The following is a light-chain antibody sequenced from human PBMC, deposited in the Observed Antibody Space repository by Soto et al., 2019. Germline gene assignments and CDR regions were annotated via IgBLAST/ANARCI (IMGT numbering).Light chain of an antibody. V-gene: IGKV1-17*01. J-gene: IGKJ2*01. CDR1: QGIRDY. CDR3: QQYNSYSPYT. Sequence: IQVTQSPSSLSASVGDRVTITCRASQGIRDYLGWYQQKPGKAPKLLIYAASRLQSGVPSRFSGSGSGTEFTLTISSLQPDDFATYYCQQYNSYSPYTFGQGTKLEIK. CDR2: AAS.